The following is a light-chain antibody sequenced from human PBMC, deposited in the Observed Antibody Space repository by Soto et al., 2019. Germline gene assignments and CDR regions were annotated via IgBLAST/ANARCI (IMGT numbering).Light chain of an antibody. CDR3: QTWGTGIRV. CDR1: SGHRNYA. V-gene: IGLV4-69*01. J-gene: IGLJ2*01. CDR2: VNIDGSH. Sequence: QPVLTQSPSASASLGASVTLTCTLSSGHRNYAIACHQQQPEKGPRYLMKVNIDGSHNKGDGIPDRFSGSSSGAERYLTISSLQSEDEADYYCQTWGTGIRVFGGGTKLTVL.